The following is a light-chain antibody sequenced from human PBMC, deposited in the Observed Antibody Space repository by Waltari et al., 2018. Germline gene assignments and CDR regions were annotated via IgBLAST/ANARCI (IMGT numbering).Light chain of an antibody. Sequence: NFMLTQPHSVSESPGKTVTPSCTRTTGSVASTYVPWYQHRPGSAPTIVIYEHNQRPSGVPDRFSGSIDSSSNSASLTISGLTTEDEADYYCQSYDSSSQVFGGGTRLTVL. CDR3: QSYDSSSQV. J-gene: IGLJ3*02. V-gene: IGLV6-57*03. CDR1: TGSVASTY. CDR2: EHN.